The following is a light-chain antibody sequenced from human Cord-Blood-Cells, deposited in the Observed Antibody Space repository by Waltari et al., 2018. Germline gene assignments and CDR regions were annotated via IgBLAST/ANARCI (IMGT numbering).Light chain of an antibody. CDR2: EVS. V-gene: IGLV2-18*02. J-gene: IGLJ3*02. CDR1: SSDVGSYNR. Sequence: QSALTQPPSVSGSPGQSVTISCTGTSSDVGSYNRVSWYQQPPGTAPKLMIYEVSNRSAGVPDRFSGSKSGNTASLTIAGLQAEEEAEYYCSSYTSSSTWVFGGGTKLTGL. CDR3: SSYTSSSTWV.